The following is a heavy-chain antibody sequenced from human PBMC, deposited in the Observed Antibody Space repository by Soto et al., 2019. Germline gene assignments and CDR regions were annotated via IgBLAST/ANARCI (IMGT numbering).Heavy chain of an antibody. V-gene: IGHV3-23*01. D-gene: IGHD6-6*01. Sequence: GGSLRLSCAASGFTFSSYAMSWVRQAPGKGLEWVSAISGSGGSTYYADSVKGRFTISRDNSKNTLYLQMNSLRAEDTAVYYCAKDRGGYSSSPRDAFDIWGQGTMVNRLL. CDR3: AKDRGGYSSSPRDAFDI. CDR2: ISGSGGST. J-gene: IGHJ3*02. CDR1: GFTFSSYA.